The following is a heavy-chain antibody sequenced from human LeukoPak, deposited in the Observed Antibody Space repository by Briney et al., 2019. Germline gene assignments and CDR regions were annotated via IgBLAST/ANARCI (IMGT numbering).Heavy chain of an antibody. CDR3: ATEFGFGELLGIFDY. CDR2: FDPEDGET. J-gene: IGHJ4*02. Sequence: GASVKVSCKVSGYTLTELSMHWVRQAPGKGLEWMGGFDPEDGETIYAQKFQGRVTMTEDTSTDTAYMELSSLRSEDTAVYYCATEFGFGELLGIFDYWGQGTLVTVSS. D-gene: IGHD3-10*01. V-gene: IGHV1-24*01. CDR1: GYTLTELS.